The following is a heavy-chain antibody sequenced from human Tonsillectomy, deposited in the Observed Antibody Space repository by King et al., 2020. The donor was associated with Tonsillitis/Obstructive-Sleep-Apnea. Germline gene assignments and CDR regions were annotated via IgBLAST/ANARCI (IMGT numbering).Heavy chain of an antibody. CDR3: ARDLGYGIDPEAGDI. J-gene: IGHJ3*02. Sequence: QLVPSGAEVKKPGASVKVSCKASGYTFSSYAMHWVRQAPGQRPEWMGWINVGNGNTKYSQKFQGRVTITRDTSASTAYMELRSLRPEDTAVYYCARDLGYGIDPEAGDIGGQGTRGT. CDR1: GYTFSSYA. CDR2: INVGNGNT. D-gene: IGHD5-12*01. V-gene: IGHV1-3*01.